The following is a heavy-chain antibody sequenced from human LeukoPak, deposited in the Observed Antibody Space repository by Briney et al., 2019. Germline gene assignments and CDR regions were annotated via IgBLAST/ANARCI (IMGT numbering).Heavy chain of an antibody. Sequence: PGGSLRLSCAASGFTSSDYYMTWIRQPPGKGPEWISYISSSGGTTTYVDSVKGRFTISRDNAKNSLYLQMNSLRVDDTAVYYCARSNYYTVDVWGQGTAVTVSS. CDR1: GFTSSDYY. J-gene: IGHJ6*02. CDR2: ISSSGGTT. V-gene: IGHV3-11*01. CDR3: ARSNYYTVDV.